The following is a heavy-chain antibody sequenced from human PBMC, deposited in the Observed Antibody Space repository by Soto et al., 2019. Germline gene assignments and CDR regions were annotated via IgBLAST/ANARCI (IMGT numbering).Heavy chain of an antibody. J-gene: IGHJ4*02. V-gene: IGHV3-33*01. D-gene: IGHD6-13*01. Sequence: QVQLVESGGGVVQPGRSLRLSCAASGFTFSSYGMHWVRQAPGKGLEWVAVIWYDGSNKYYADSVKGRFTISRDNSKKTLYLQMNSLGAEDTAVYYCARGGGSTGYSSSWLKNDYWGQGTLVTVSS. CDR1: GFTFSSYG. CDR3: ARGGGSTGYSSSWLKNDY. CDR2: IWYDGSNK.